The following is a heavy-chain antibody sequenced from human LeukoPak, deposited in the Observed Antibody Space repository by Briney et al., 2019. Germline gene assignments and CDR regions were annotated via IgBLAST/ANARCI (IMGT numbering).Heavy chain of an antibody. CDR2: ISGSAATT. D-gene: IGHD1-14*01. J-gene: IGHJ4*02. Sequence: GGSLRLSCAASGFTFSDYYMNWIRQAPGKGLEWVSAISGSAATTYYADSVKGRFTISRDNSKNTLYLQMNSLRAEDTALYYCAKPAKTDYADYWGQGTLVTVSS. CDR3: AKPAKTDYADY. V-gene: IGHV3-23*01. CDR1: GFTFSDYY.